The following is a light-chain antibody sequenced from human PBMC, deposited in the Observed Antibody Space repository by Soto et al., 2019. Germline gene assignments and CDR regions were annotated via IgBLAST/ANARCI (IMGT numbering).Light chain of an antibody. J-gene: IGLJ1*01. CDR2: DVT. V-gene: IGLV2-11*01. CDR3: CSYAGTPRYV. CDR1: SGDVGYYNY. Sequence: QSALTQPRSVSGSPGQSVTISCTGTSGDVGYYNYVSRYQQHPGKAPKVMIYDVTERPSGVPDRFSGSKSGNTASLTISGLQAEDGADYYCCSYAGTPRYVLGTGTKLTVL.